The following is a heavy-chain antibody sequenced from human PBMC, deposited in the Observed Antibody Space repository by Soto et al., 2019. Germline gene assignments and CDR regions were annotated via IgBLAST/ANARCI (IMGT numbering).Heavy chain of an antibody. CDR3: ALRITGAPPADAAS. CDR1: GLTFSDHH. CDR2: IRNKANSYTT. J-gene: IGHJ5*02. V-gene: IGHV3-72*01. D-gene: IGHD1-20*01. Sequence: EVQLVESGGGLVQPGGSLRRSCVASGLTFSDHHMDWVRQAPGKGLQWVGRIRNKANSYTTDYVASVKVRFTISRDDSKTSLYLQMNSLNPEDTAVYYCALRITGAPPADAASLGQGTLVTVSS.